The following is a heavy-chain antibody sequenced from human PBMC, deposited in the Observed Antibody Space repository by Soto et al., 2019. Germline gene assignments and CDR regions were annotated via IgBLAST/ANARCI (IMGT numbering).Heavy chain of an antibody. CDR1: GYTFTSYG. J-gene: IGHJ4*02. CDR3: ARDRVPLGSSWYSVPDY. CDR2: ISAYNGNT. Sequence: ASVKVSCKASGYTFTSYGISWVRQAPGQGLEWMGWISAYNGNTNYAQKLQVRVTMTTDTSTSTAYMELRSLRSDDTAVYYCARDRVPLGSSWYSVPDYWGEGTLVTVSS. V-gene: IGHV1-18*01. D-gene: IGHD6-13*01.